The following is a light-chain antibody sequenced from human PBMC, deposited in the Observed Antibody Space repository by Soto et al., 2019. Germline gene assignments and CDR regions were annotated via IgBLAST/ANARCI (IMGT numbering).Light chain of an antibody. V-gene: IGLV2-11*01. CDR1: CSDVGGYNY. J-gene: IGLJ1*01. CDR2: DVS. CDR3: CSYAGSYV. Sequence: QSALTRPRSVSGSPGQSVSISCTGTCSDVGGYNYVSWYQQHPGKAPKLMIYDVSKRPSGVPDRFSGSKSGNTASLTISGLQAEDEADYYCCSYAGSYVFGTGTKVTVL.